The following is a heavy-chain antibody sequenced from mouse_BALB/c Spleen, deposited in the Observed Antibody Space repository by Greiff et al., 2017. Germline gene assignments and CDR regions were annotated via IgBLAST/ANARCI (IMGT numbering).Heavy chain of an antibody. CDR3: ARDGYYVSPFAY. Sequence: EVKLVESGGGLVKPGGSLKLSCAASGFAFSSYDMSWVRQTPEKRLEWVAYISSGGGSTYYPDTVKGRFTISRDNAKNTLYLQMSSLKSEDTAMYYCARDGYYVSPFAYWGQGTLVTVSA. CDR1: GFAFSSYD. D-gene: IGHD2-3*01. CDR2: ISSGGGST. J-gene: IGHJ3*01. V-gene: IGHV5-12-1*01.